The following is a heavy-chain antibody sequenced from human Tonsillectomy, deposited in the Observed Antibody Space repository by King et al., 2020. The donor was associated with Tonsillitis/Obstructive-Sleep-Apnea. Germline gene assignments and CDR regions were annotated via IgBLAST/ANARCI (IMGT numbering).Heavy chain of an antibody. J-gene: IGHJ3*02. D-gene: IGHD3-9*01. V-gene: IGHV4-59*08. Sequence: QLQESGPGLVKPSETLSLTCNVSGGSISSYYWSWIRQPPGKGMEWIGYIYESGSTNYNPSLKSRVTISVDTSKNQFSLKLSSVTAADTAVYYCAGAYYYILTGYLGDAFDIWGQGTMVTVSS. CDR3: AGAYYYILTGYLGDAFDI. CDR2: IYESGST. CDR1: GGSISSYY.